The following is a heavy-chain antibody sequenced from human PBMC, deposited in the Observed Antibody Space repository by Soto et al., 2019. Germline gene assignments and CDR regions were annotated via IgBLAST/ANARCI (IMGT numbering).Heavy chain of an antibody. CDR3: ARGPSGDKVDY. Sequence: QVQLQESGPGLVKPSQTLSLTCIVSGGSITNVNDCWSWIRQRPDKGLEWIGHIYSGGSFYNNPSLTSRATILVDTARTQFALQLSSVSAADTAVYYGARGPSGDKVDYWGQGTLVTVSS. D-gene: IGHD3-10*01. CDR1: GGSITNVNDC. J-gene: IGHJ4*02. V-gene: IGHV4-30-4*01. CDR2: IYSGGSF.